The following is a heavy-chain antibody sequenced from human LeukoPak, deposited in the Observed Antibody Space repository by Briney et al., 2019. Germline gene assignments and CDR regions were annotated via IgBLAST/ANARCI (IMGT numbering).Heavy chain of an antibody. D-gene: IGHD5-24*01. Sequence: SETLSLTCAVSGGSISSGGYFWSWIRQPPGKGLEWIGYIYHSGSTYYNPSLKSRVTISVDRSKNQFSLKLSSVTAADTAVYYCARGGLDGYHFDYWGQGTLVTVSS. J-gene: IGHJ4*02. V-gene: IGHV4-30-2*01. CDR2: IYHSGST. CDR1: GGSISSGGYF. CDR3: ARGGLDGYHFDY.